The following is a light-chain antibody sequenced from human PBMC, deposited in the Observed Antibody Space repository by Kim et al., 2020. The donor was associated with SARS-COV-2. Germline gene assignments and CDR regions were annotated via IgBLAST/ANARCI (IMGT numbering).Light chain of an antibody. CDR2: DVS. Sequence: QAITIACTGTSSGVGAYNYVSWYQQHPGKAPKLMIYDVSNRPSGVSNRFSGSKSGNTASLTISGLPAEDEADYYCISHTDSSIPYVFGTGTKVTVL. CDR3: ISHTDSSIPYV. CDR1: SSGVGAYNY. V-gene: IGLV2-14*03. J-gene: IGLJ1*01.